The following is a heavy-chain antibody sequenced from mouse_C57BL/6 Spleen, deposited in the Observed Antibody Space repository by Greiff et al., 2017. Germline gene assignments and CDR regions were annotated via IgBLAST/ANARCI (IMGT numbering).Heavy chain of an antibody. CDR3: ARPAYDGYFDH. D-gene: IGHD2-12*01. V-gene: IGHV5-17*01. J-gene: IGHJ2*01. CDR1: GFTFSDSG. CDR2: ISSGSSTI. Sequence: EVKLVESGGGLVKPGGSLKLSCAASGFTFSDSGMHWVRQAPEKGLEWVAYISSGSSTIYYADTVKGRFTISRDNAKNALFLQMTSLRSEDTAMYYCARPAYDGYFDHWGQGTTLTVSS.